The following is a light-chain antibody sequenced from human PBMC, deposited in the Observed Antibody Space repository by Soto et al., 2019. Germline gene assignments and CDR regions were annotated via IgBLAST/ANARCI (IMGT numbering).Light chain of an antibody. CDR1: SSDVGGYMY. CDR2: EVS. J-gene: IGLJ3*02. Sequence: QSALTQPASGSGSPGQSITISCTGTSSDVGGYMYVSWYQQHPGKGPKLMIFEVSNRPSGVSNRFSGSKSGNTASLTISGLQADDEADYYCSSYTRNIPGVFGGGTKLPVL. V-gene: IGLV2-14*01. CDR3: SSYTRNIPGV.